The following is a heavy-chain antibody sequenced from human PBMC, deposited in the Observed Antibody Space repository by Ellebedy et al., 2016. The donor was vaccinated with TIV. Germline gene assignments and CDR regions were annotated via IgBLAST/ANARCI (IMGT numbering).Heavy chain of an antibody. V-gene: IGHV3-48*02. CDR3: AREGVGSGFDYEYFQY. CDR2: ISTTSGTL. D-gene: IGHD3-22*01. CDR1: GFTFSGYS. J-gene: IGHJ1*01. Sequence: GESLKISCAASGFTFSGYSMNWVRQAPGKGLEWISYISTTSGTLYYADSVKGRFTISRDNAKNSLYLQMNSLRDEDTAVYYCAREGVGSGFDYEYFQYWGQGTLVTVSS.